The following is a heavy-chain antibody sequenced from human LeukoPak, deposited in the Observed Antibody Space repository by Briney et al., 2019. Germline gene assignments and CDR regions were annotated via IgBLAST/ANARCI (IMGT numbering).Heavy chain of an antibody. CDR2: IYYSGST. CDR1: GGSISSGGYY. J-gene: IGHJ6*02. V-gene: IGHV4-31*03. D-gene: IGHD4-17*01. Sequence: SETLSLTCTVSGGSISSGGYYWSWIRQHPGKGLEWIGYIYYSGSTYYNPSLNSRVTISVDTSKNQFSLKLSSVTAADTAVYYCARGYGDYGTYYYYGMDVWGQGTTVTVSS. CDR3: ARGYGDYGTYYYYGMDV.